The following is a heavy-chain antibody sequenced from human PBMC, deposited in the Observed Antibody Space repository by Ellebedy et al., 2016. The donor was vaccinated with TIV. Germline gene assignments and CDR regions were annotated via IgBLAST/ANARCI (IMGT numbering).Heavy chain of an antibody. V-gene: IGHV3-23*01. CDR1: GFTFSSYA. J-gene: IGHJ3*02. D-gene: IGHD3-3*01. CDR2: ISVIGGST. Sequence: GGSLRLXXAASGFTFSSYAMSWVRQAPGKGLEWVSGISVIGGSTYYADSVKGRFTISRDNAKNSLYLQMNSLRAEDTAVYYCAASGYAFDIWGQGTMVTVSS. CDR3: AASGYAFDI.